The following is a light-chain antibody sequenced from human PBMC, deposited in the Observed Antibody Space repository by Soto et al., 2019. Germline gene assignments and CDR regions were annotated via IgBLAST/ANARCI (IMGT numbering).Light chain of an antibody. Sequence: DMQMAQAPSSLSASVEYRVSITCRSSQSISSYLNWYQQKPGKAPKLLIYAASSLQSGVPSRFSGSGSGTDFTLTITSLQHEDFATYYCQQSYSTPRTFGQGTKVDIK. CDR2: AAS. J-gene: IGKJ1*01. CDR1: QSISSY. V-gene: IGKV1-39*01. CDR3: QQSYSTPRT.